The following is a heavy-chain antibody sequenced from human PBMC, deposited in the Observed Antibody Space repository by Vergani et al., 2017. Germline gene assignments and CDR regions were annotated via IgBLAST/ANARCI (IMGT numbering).Heavy chain of an antibody. Sequence: QVQLVQSGSELKKPGASVKVSCKASGYTFTSYAMNWVRQAPGQGLEWMGWINTNTGNPTYAQGFTGRFVFSLDTSVSTAYLQISSLTAEDTAVYYCAETWIQLWLSDSLSGDAFDIWGQGTMVTVSS. CDR2: INTNTGNP. CDR1: GYTFTSYA. J-gene: IGHJ3*02. V-gene: IGHV7-4-1*02. CDR3: AETWIQLWLSDSLSGDAFDI. D-gene: IGHD5-18*01.